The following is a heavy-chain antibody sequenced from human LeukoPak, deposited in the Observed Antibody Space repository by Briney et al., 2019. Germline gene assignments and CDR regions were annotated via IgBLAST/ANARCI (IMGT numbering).Heavy chain of an antibody. CDR1: GGSISSSSYY. Sequence: SETLSLTCTVSGGSISSSSYYWGWIRQPPGKGLEWIGSIYYSGSTYYNPSLKSRVTISVDTSKNQFSLKLSSVTAADTAVYYCVLDHYYYMDVWGKGTTVAVSS. J-gene: IGHJ6*03. CDR2: IYYSGST. D-gene: IGHD1-1*01. CDR3: VLDHYYYMDV. V-gene: IGHV4-39*01.